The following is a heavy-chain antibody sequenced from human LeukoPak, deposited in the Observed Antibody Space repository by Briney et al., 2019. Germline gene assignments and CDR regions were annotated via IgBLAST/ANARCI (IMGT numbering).Heavy chain of an antibody. Sequence: GGSLRLSCAASGFTFSSYGMSWVRQAPGKGLECVSAISGSGGSTYYADSVKGRFTISRDNSKNTLYLQMNSLRAEDTAVYYCAKAGYYYDSSGYYPFDYWGQGTLVTVSS. V-gene: IGHV3-23*01. CDR3: AKAGYYYDSSGYYPFDY. CDR1: GFTFSSYG. D-gene: IGHD3-22*01. J-gene: IGHJ4*02. CDR2: ISGSGGST.